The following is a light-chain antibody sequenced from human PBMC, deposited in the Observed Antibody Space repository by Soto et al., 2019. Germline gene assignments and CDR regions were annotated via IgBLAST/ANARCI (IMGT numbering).Light chain of an antibody. CDR1: QSFSGY. CDR3: QQRSNWPPVIT. Sequence: DILLTQSPATLSLSPGERATLSCRASQSFSGYLAWYQQKPGQAPRLLIYDASKRATGIPARFSGRGSGKDFTLTISSLEPEDFAVYYCQQRSNWPPVITFGQGTRLEIK. CDR2: DAS. J-gene: IGKJ5*01. V-gene: IGKV3-11*01.